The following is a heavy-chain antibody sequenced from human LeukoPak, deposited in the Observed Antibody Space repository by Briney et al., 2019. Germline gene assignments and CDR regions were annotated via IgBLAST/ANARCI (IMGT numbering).Heavy chain of an antibody. CDR1: GFFFTVFG. Sequence: LSGGSLRLSCAASGFFFTVFGMHWVRQAPGKGLEWVAFIRYDGGDKTYADSVKGRFTISRDNSKNTLYLQMNSLKGDDTAVYYCAKDSAFYYIDVWGKGTTVIISS. J-gene: IGHJ6*03. V-gene: IGHV3-30*02. D-gene: IGHD3-10*01. CDR3: AKDSAFYYIDV. CDR2: IRYDGGDK.